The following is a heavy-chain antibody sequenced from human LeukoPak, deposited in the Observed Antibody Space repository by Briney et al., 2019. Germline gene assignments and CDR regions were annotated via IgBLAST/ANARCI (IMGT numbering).Heavy chain of an antibody. D-gene: IGHD6-19*01. CDR3: ATDPTVAGTSEYFQH. V-gene: IGHV3-23*01. Sequence: PGGSLRLSCGASGFTFSSYAMSWVRQAPGKGLEWVSVISGSGGNTYYADSVKGRCTISRDNSKNTLYLEMNSLRAEDTAVYYCATDPTVAGTSEYFQHWGQGTLVTVSS. J-gene: IGHJ1*01. CDR1: GFTFSSYA. CDR2: ISGSGGNT.